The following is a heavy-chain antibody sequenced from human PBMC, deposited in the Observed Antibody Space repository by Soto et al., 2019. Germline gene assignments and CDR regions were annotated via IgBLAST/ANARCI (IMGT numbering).Heavy chain of an antibody. V-gene: IGHV4-61*01. CDR1: GGSVSSGSYY. Sequence: ETLSLTCTVSGGSVSSGSYYWSWIRQPPGKGLEWIGYIYYSGSTNYNPSLKSRVTISVDTSKNQFSLKLSSVTAADTAVYYCARVGGYSSSWYRWFDPWGQGTLVTVSS. CDR3: ARVGGYSSSWYRWFDP. CDR2: IYYSGST. D-gene: IGHD6-13*01. J-gene: IGHJ5*02.